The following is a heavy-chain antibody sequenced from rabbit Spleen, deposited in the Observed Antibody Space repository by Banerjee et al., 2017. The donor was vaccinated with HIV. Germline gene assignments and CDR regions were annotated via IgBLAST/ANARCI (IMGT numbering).Heavy chain of an antibody. Sequence: QSLEESGGGLVQPEGSLTLTCKASGFSFSSNDYMCWVRQAPGKGLEWIGCIAAGNGATYYASWTKGRLTISKTSSTTVTLQMTSLTAADTATYFCARDSVGTSYYNLWGQGTLVTVS. V-gene: IGHV1S40*01. D-gene: IGHD8-1*01. CDR3: ARDSVGTSYYNL. CDR2: IAAGNGAT. J-gene: IGHJ4*01. CDR1: GFSFSSNDY.